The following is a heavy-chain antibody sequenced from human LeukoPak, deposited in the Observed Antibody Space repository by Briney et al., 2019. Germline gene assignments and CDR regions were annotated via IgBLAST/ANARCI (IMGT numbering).Heavy chain of an antibody. Sequence: PGGSLRLSCAASGFTFSSDGMTWVRQAPGKGLEWVSSISSSSSYIYYADSVKGRFTISRDNAKNSLYLQMNSLRAEDTTVYHSARDCSSTSCYGYYYYGMDVWGQGTTVTVSS. CDR2: ISSSSSYI. D-gene: IGHD2-2*01. CDR1: GFTFSSDG. CDR3: ARDCSSTSCYGYYYYGMDV. J-gene: IGHJ6*02. V-gene: IGHV3-21*01.